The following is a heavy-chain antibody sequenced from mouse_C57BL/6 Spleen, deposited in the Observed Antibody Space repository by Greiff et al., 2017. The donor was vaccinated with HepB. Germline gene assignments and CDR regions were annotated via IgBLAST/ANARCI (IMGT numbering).Heavy chain of an antibody. V-gene: IGHV1-4*01. J-gene: IGHJ4*01. D-gene: IGHD3-3*01. CDR1: GYTFTSYT. CDR2: INPSSGYT. CDR3: ARRDTGDAMDY. Sequence: VNVVESGAELARPGASVKMSCKASGYTFTSYTMHWVKQRPGQGLEWIGYINPSSGYTKYNQKFKDKATLTADKSSSTAYMQLSSLTSEDSAVYYCARRDTGDAMDYWGQGTSVTVSS.